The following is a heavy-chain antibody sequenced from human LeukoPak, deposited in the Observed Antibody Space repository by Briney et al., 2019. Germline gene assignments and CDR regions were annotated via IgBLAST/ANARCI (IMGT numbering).Heavy chain of an antibody. J-gene: IGHJ2*01. D-gene: IGHD3-16*02. Sequence: SSETLSLTCTVSGVSISSYYWSWIRQPPGKGLEWIGYIYYSGSTNYNPSLKSRVTISVDTSKNQFSLKLSSVTAADTAVYYCARLGFGGVIVFYWYFDLWGRGTLVTVSS. CDR2: IYYSGST. V-gene: IGHV4-59*01. CDR3: ARLGFGGVIVFYWYFDL. CDR1: GVSISSYY.